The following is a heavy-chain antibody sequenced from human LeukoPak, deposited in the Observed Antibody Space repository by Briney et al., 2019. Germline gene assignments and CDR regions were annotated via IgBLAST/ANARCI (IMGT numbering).Heavy chain of an antibody. V-gene: IGHV4-4*07. D-gene: IGHD6-13*01. CDR3: ARVAAAGTPGMDYFDY. J-gene: IGHJ4*02. CDR2: IYTSGST. Sequence: SETLSLTCTVSGGSISSYYWSWIRQPAGKGLEWIGRIYTSGSTNYNPSLESRVTMSVDTSKNQFSLKLSSVTAADTAVYYCARVAAAGTPGMDYFDYWGQGTLVTVSS. CDR1: GGSISSYY.